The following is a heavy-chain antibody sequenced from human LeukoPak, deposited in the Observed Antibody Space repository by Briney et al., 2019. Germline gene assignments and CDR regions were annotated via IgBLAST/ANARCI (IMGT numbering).Heavy chain of an antibody. D-gene: IGHD2-2*01. J-gene: IGHJ4*02. CDR3: AKDRAPGLPGDY. CDR1: GFPFDDYG. Sequence: GGSLTLSCAASGFPFDDYGMNWVRQVPGKGLEGVSGITGSAASTYYAGSVKGRFTISRDNSKNTLYLQMNSLRAEDTAVYYCAKDRAPGLPGDYWGQGTLVTVSS. V-gene: IGHV3-23*01. CDR2: ITGSAAST.